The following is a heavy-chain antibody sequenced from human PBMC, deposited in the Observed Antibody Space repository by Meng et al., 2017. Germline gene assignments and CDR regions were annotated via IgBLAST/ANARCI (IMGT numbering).Heavy chain of an antibody. D-gene: IGHD2-2*01. V-gene: IGHV3-74*01. CDR2: INSDGSST. Sequence: GGSLRPSCAASGFTFISYWMRWVRQAPGKGLVWVSRINSDGSSTSYADAVKGRFTISRDNAKNTLYLQMNRLRAEDTAMYYCARMDQQLWRIYYYYYGMDVWGQGTTVTVSS. J-gene: IGHJ6*02. CDR1: GFTFISYW. CDR3: ARMDQQLWRIYYYYYGMDV.